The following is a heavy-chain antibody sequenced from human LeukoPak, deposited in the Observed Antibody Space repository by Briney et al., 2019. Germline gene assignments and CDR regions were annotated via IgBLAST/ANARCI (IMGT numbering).Heavy chain of an antibody. D-gene: IGHD6-13*01. CDR1: GFTFSSYC. CDR3: ARDKRYSSSWYNGGAFDI. V-gene: IGHV3-33*01. CDR2: IWYDGSNK. Sequence: GRSRRLSCAASGFTFSSYCMHWVRQAPGKGLEWVAVIWYDGSNKYYADSVKGRFTISRDNSKNTLYLHMSSLKTEDTAVYYCARDKRYSSSWYNGGAFDIWGQGTMVTVSS. J-gene: IGHJ3*02.